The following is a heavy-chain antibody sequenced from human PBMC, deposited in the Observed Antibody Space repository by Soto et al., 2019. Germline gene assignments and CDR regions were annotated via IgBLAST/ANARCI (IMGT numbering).Heavy chain of an antibody. V-gene: IGHV1-18*01. CDR1: GYTFSDYG. D-gene: IGHD3-16*01. CDR2: INTFNGNT. Sequence: QVHLVQSEGEVKKPGSSVKVSCKTSGYTFSDYGVSWVRQAPGQGLEWLGWINTFNGNTKYEQNSQGRVTWSINRSRSTFFLEMTSRHYDDAVVYCVAIGLKTANNWGQRTRVNVPS. J-gene: IGHJ4*02. CDR3: AIGLKTANN.